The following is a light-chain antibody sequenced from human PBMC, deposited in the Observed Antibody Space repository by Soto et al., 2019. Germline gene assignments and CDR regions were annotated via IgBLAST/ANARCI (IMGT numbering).Light chain of an antibody. CDR3: QQRSNWPLT. CDR1: QSVSRSY. CDR2: GAS. J-gene: IGKJ4*01. V-gene: IGKV3D-20*02. Sequence: IVLTQSPGTLSLYTGERATLSCRASQSVSRSYLSWYQQKPGQAPRLLIYGASSRATGIPDRFSGSGSGTDFTLTISRLEPEDFAVYYCQQRSNWPLTFGGRSKADIK.